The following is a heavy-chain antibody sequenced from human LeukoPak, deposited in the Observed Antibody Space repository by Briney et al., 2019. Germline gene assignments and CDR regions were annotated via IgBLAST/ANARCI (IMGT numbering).Heavy chain of an antibody. CDR2: IYPDDSDT. D-gene: IGHD6-13*01. CDR3: ARNGKAAADPDY. V-gene: IGHV5-51*01. Sequence: ESLKISCKGSGYSFTTYWIGWVRQMPGKGLEWMGIIYPDDSDTRYSPSFQGQVTISADKSINTAYLQWSSLKASDTAMYYCARNGKAAADPDYWGQGTLVTVSS. J-gene: IGHJ4*02. CDR1: GYSFTTYW.